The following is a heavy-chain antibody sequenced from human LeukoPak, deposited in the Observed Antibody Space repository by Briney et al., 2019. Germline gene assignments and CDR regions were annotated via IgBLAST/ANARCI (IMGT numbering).Heavy chain of an antibody. D-gene: IGHD5-12*01. Sequence: PGESLRLSCAPSGLTVSSNYMTWVRQAPGKGLEWVSVIYSGGSIYYADSVKGRFTISRDNPKNTVYLQMHNLRAEDTAVYYCARVGYSGYDYYYYNYMDVWGKGTTVTVSS. CDR1: GLTVSSNY. V-gene: IGHV3-53*01. J-gene: IGHJ6*03. CDR3: ARVGYSGYDYYYYNYMDV. CDR2: IYSGGSI.